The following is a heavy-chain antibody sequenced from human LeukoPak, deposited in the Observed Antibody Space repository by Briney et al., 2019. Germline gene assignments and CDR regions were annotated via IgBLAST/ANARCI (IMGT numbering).Heavy chain of an antibody. CDR1: GFTFSSYG. V-gene: IGHV3-33*01. CDR3: ARDLGSGYSPYGMDV. Sequence: GGSLRLSCAASGFTFSSYGMHGVRQAPGKGLEWVAVIWYDGSNKYYVDSVKGRFTISRDNSKNTLYLQMNSLRAEDTAVYYCARDLGSGYSPYGMDVWGQGTTVTVSS. D-gene: IGHD3-22*01. CDR2: IWYDGSNK. J-gene: IGHJ6*02.